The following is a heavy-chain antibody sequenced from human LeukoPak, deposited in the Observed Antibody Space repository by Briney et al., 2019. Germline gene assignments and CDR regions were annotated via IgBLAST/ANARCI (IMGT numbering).Heavy chain of an antibody. D-gene: IGHD5-18*01. CDR2: ISYDGSNK. Sequence: GGSLRLSCAASGFTFSSYAMSWVRQAPGKGLEWVAVISYDGSNKYYADSVKGRFTISRDNSKNTLYLQMNSLRAEDTAVYYCARVLGYSYGIDYWGQGTLVTVSS. CDR1: GFTFSSYA. J-gene: IGHJ4*02. CDR3: ARVLGYSYGIDY. V-gene: IGHV3-30-3*01.